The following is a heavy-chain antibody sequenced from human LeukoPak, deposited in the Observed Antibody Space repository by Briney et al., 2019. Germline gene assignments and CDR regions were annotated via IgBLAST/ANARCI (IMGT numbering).Heavy chain of an antibody. V-gene: IGHV3-48*01. CDR1: GFTFSSYS. Sequence: SGGSLRLPCAASGFTFSSYSMNWVRQAPGKGLEWVSYISSSSSTIYYADSVKGRFTISRDNSKNTLYLQMNRLRAEDTAVYYCAKDYYYDSSGYWRWAAFDIWGQGTMVTVSS. D-gene: IGHD3-22*01. CDR3: AKDYYYDSSGYWRWAAFDI. CDR2: ISSSSSTI. J-gene: IGHJ3*02.